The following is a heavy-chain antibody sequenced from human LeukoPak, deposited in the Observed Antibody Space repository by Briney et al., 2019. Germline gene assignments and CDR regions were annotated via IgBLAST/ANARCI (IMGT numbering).Heavy chain of an antibody. Sequence: GGSLRLSCAASGFTFSSYGMHWVRQAPGKGLEWVAFIRYDGSNKYYADSVKGRFTISRDNSKNTLYLQMNSLRAEDTAVYYCAKDGPRSYYMDVWGKGTTVTVSS. J-gene: IGHJ6*03. V-gene: IGHV3-30*02. CDR2: IRYDGSNK. CDR3: AKDGPRSYYMDV. CDR1: GFTFSSYG.